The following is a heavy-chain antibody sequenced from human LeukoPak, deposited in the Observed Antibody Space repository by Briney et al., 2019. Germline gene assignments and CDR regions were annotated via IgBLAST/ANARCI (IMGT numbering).Heavy chain of an antibody. CDR1: GYSFTNYW. J-gene: IGHJ4*02. D-gene: IGHD6-19*01. V-gene: IGHV5-51*01. CDR3: ARLRGSSGWYEGNFDY. CDR2: IYPGDSDT. Sequence: GESLKISCKGAGYSFTNYWIGWVRQMPGKGLESMGMIYPGDSDTRYSPSFQGQVTISADKSISTAYLQWSSLKASDTAIYYCARLRGSSGWYEGNFDYWGQGTLVTVSS.